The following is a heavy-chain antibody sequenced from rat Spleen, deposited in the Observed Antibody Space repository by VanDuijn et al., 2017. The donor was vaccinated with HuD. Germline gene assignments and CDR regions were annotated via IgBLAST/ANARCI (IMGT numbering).Heavy chain of an antibody. CDR1: GFTFDDYG. CDR3: TREGYGGYRGSCDY. Sequence: EVQLVESDGGLVQPGRSLKLSCAASGFTFDDYGMAWVRQAPKNGLEWVASISWGGSTTYYPDSVKGRFTISRDNAKNALYLQMNNLRSEDTALYCCTREGYGGYRGSCDYWGQGVMVTVSS. CDR2: ISWGGSTT. D-gene: IGHD1-11*01. V-gene: IGHV5-29*01. J-gene: IGHJ2*01.